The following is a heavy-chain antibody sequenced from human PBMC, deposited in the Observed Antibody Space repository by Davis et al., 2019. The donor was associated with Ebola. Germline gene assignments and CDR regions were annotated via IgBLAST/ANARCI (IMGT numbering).Heavy chain of an antibody. Sequence: PSETLSLTCTVSGVSIIDHYWSCIRQSPGKGLEWIGYIDYRGRSTYKPSLRSRITMSVDTSKNQFSLKLKSITAADTAIYYCAKDLTSYYGSRDFFDYWGQGILVTVSS. CDR1: GVSIIDHY. V-gene: IGHV4-59*11. CDR3: AKDLTSYYGSRDFFDY. D-gene: IGHD3-10*01. CDR2: IDYRGRS. J-gene: IGHJ4*02.